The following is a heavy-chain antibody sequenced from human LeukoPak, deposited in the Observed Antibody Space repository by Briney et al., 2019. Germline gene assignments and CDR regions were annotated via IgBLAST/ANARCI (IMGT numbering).Heavy chain of an antibody. CDR3: ARAVYSSGWYTAPHTFDY. D-gene: IGHD6-19*01. Sequence: TPSETLSLTCTVSGGSISSSSHYWGWIRQPPGKGLEWIGSMYYRGSTYHNPPLKSRVTISVDTSKNQFSLKLSSVTAADTAVYYCARAVYSSGWYTAPHTFDYWGQGTLVTVSS. CDR1: GGSISSSSHY. J-gene: IGHJ4*02. CDR2: MYYRGST. V-gene: IGHV4-39*07.